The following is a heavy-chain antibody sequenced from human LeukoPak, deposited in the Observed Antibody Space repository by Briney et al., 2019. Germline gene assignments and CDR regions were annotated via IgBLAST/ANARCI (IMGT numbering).Heavy chain of an antibody. CDR2: IYPGDSDT. J-gene: IGHJ4*02. Sequence: LGASLQISCKASGYIFTTYRIGWGRQLPGKGLEWGGNIYPGDSDTRYSPSFQGRVTISVDKSIGTAYLQWSSLKASDTAIYYCARRNGYDSSYYFDYWGQGNLVTVSS. D-gene: IGHD5-12*01. V-gene: IGHV5-51*01. CDR3: ARRNGYDSSYYFDY. CDR1: GYIFTTYR.